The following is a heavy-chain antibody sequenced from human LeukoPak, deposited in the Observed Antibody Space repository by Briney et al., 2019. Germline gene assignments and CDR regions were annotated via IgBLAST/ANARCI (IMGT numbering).Heavy chain of an antibody. CDR2: IYSGGRI. D-gene: IGHD3-22*01. CDR3: AIYDSSGYYNY. J-gene: IGHJ4*02. V-gene: IGHV3-53*01. CDR1: GFTVCSND. Sequence: GGSLRLSCAASGFTVCSNDMSWVRHAPGRGLEWVSVIYSGGRIFYADSVKGRFTTSRDNSKNTLYLQMNSLRAEDTAVYYCAIYDSSGYYNYWGQGTLDTVSS.